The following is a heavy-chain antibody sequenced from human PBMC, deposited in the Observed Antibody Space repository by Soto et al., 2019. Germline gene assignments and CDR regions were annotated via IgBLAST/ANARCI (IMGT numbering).Heavy chain of an antibody. CDR2: ISYDGSNK. CDR3: AKDRRAVEMATIDY. Sequence: SLRLSCAASGFTFSSYGMHWVRQAPGKGLEWVAVISYDGSNKYYADSVKGRFTISRDNSKNTLYLQMNSLRAEDTAVYYCAKDRRAVEMATIDYWGQGTLVTVSS. V-gene: IGHV3-30*18. J-gene: IGHJ4*02. D-gene: IGHD1-26*01. CDR1: GFTFSSYG.